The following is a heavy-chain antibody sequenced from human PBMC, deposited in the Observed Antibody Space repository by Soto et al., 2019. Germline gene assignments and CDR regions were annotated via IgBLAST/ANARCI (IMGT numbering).Heavy chain of an antibody. CDR3: ARERSTTTTIFGVVPPYYFDY. CDR1: GGTFSSYA. Sequence: SVKVSCKASGGTFSSYAISWVRQAPGQGLEWMGGIIPIFGTANYAQKFQGRVTITADESTSTAYMELSSLRSEDTAVYYCARERSTTTTIFGVVPPYYFDYWGQGTLVTFSS. V-gene: IGHV1-69*13. J-gene: IGHJ4*02. CDR2: IIPIFGTA. D-gene: IGHD3-3*01.